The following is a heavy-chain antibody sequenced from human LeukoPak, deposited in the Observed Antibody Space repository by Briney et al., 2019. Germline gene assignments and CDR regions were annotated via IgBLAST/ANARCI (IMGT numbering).Heavy chain of an antibody. V-gene: IGHV3-21*01. CDR3: ASGVQRGY. Sequence: GGSLRLSCAASGFTFSSYSMNWVRQAPGKGLEWVSSISSSSSYIYYADSVKGRFTVSRDNAKNSLYLQMNSLGAEDTAVYYCASGVQRGYWGQGTLVTVSS. D-gene: IGHD3-10*01. J-gene: IGHJ4*02. CDR2: ISSSSSYI. CDR1: GFTFSSYS.